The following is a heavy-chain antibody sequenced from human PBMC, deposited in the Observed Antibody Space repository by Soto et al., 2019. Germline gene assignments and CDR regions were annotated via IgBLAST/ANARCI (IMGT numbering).Heavy chain of an antibody. J-gene: IGHJ4*02. V-gene: IGHV3-15*01. CDR1: GFTFSDAW. CDR3: ATYTSSRNYDY. Sequence: LRLSCAASGFTFSDAWMTWVRQVPGKGLEWVGRIKSNSDGGTTDYAAPVKDRFTISRDDSKNTLYLQMNSLKTEDTAVYYCATYTSSRNYDYWGQGTLVTVSS. D-gene: IGHD6-13*01. CDR2: IKSNSDGGTT.